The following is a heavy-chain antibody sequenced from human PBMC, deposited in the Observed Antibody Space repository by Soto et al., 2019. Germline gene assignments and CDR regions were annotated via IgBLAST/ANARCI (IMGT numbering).Heavy chain of an antibody. D-gene: IGHD3-10*01. J-gene: IGHJ5*02. CDR3: ASLPLNYYGSGSYYKGDWFDP. CDR1: GFTFSSYW. V-gene: IGHV3-7*01. CDR2: IKQDGSEK. Sequence: GGSLRLSCAASGFTFSSYWMSWVRQAPGKGLEWVANIKQDGSEKYYVDSVKGRFTISRDNAKNSLYLQMNSLRAEDTAVYYCASLPLNYYGSGSYYKGDWFDPWGQGTLVTVSS.